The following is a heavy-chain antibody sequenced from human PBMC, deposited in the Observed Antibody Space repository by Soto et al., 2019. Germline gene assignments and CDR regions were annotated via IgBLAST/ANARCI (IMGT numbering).Heavy chain of an antibody. Sequence: QVQLQQWGAGLLKPSETLSLTCAVYGGSFSGYYWSWIRQPPGKGLEWIGEINHSGSTNYNPSLKGRXXISVDTSKNQFSLKLSSVTAADTAVYYCARVTGRYYYGMDVWGQGTTVTVSS. CDR2: INHSGST. CDR3: ARVTGRYYYGMDV. V-gene: IGHV4-34*01. CDR1: GGSFSGYY. J-gene: IGHJ6*02.